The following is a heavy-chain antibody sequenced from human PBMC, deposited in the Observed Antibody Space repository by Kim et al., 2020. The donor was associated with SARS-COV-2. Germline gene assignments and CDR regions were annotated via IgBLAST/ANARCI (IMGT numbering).Heavy chain of an antibody. V-gene: IGHV3-21*01. CDR1: GFTFTSYS. D-gene: IGHD1-7*01. CDR2: ISSSSSYI. J-gene: IGHJ3*02. Sequence: GGSLRLYCAASGFTFTSYSMNWVRQAPVKGLEWVSSISSSSSYIYYADSVKGRFTISRDNAKNSLYLQMNSLRAEDTAVYYCARYQTGTTSLDAFDIWGQGTMVAVSS. CDR3: ARYQTGTTSLDAFDI.